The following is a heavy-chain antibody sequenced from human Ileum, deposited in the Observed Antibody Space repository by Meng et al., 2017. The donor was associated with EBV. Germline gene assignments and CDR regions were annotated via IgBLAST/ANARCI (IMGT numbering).Heavy chain of an antibody. J-gene: IGHJ4*02. CDR1: GLTVSSNH. D-gene: IGHD1-1*01. CDR3: AGGNWNQGFFDY. CDR2: IKRGGNT. V-gene: IGHV3-53*01. Sequence: VQLVESGGDLTRPGGALRVSCAASGLTVSSNHMSWVRQAPGKGLEWVSLIKRGGNTYYADSVRGRFAISRDNSKNTLYLQMNSLSAEDTAVYYCAGGNWNQGFFDYWGQGTLVTVSS.